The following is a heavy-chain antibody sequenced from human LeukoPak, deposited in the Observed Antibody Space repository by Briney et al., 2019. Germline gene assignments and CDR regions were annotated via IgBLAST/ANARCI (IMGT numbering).Heavy chain of an antibody. Sequence: GESLQISCKGSGYRFSSYWIGWVRQRPGKGLEWMGNIYPGDSDTRYSPSFQGQVTMSADKSITTAYLQWSSLKASDTAMYFCARRYAETSGARFYFGSWGQGTLVTVSS. CDR1: GYRFSSYW. J-gene: IGHJ4*02. CDR3: ARRYAETSGARFYFGS. CDR2: IYPGDSDT. V-gene: IGHV5-51*01. D-gene: IGHD3-16*01.